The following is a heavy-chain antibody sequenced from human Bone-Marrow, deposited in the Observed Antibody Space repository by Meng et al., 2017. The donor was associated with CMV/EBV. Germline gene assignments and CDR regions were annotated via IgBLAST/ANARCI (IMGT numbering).Heavy chain of an antibody. CDR3: ALGYCSRINCYLGDQ. V-gene: IGHV1-69*05. J-gene: IGHJ4*02. CDR1: GYTFTSYD. CDR2: IIPVIGTP. Sequence: SVKVSCKASGYTFTSYDISWVRQAPGHGLEWMGGIIPVIGTPNYAQKFRGAITIVTDESTGTASMELNSLRPEDTAVYYCALGYCSRINCYLGDQWGQGTLVTVSS. D-gene: IGHD2-2*01.